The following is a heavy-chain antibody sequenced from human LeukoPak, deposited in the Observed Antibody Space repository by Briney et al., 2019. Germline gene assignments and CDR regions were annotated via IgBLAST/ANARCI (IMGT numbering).Heavy chain of an antibody. V-gene: IGHV3-21*01. CDR3: ARDSVVVVILNYYYGMDV. CDR1: GFTFSSYG. D-gene: IGHD3-22*01. J-gene: IGHJ6*02. CDR2: ISSSSSYI. Sequence: GGSLRLSCAASGFTFSSYGMHWVRQAPGKGLEWVSSISSSSSYIYYADSVKGRFTISRDNAKNSLYLQMNSLRAEDTAVYYCARDSVVVVILNYYYGMDVWGQGTTVTVSS.